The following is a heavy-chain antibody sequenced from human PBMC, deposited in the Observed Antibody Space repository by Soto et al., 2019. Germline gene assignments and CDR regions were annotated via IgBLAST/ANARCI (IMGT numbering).Heavy chain of an antibody. CDR3: ARRAGSSSSFFSVYYFDY. J-gene: IGHJ4*02. CDR2: IYYSGST. CDR1: GGSISSYY. D-gene: IGHD6-6*01. V-gene: IGHV4-59*01. Sequence: PSETLSLTCTVSGGSISSYYWSWIRQPPGKGLEWIGYIYYSGSTNYNPSLKSRVTISVDTSKNQFSLKLSSVTAADTAVYYCARRAGSSSSFFSVYYFDYWGQGTLVTVSS.